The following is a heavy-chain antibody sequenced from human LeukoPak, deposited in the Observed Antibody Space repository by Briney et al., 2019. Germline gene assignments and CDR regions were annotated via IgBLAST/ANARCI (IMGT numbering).Heavy chain of an antibody. J-gene: IGHJ6*02. CDR2: IKSKTDGGTT. D-gene: IGHD6-13*01. CDR3: TTDLAAAGSLGYYGMDV. Sequence: PGGSLRLSCAASGSTFSNAWMSWVRQAPWKGLEWVGRIKSKTDGGTTDYAAPVKGRFTISRDDSKNTLYLQMNSLKTEDTAVYYCTTDLAAAGSLGYYGMDVWGQGTTVTVSS. CDR1: GSTFSNAW. V-gene: IGHV3-15*01.